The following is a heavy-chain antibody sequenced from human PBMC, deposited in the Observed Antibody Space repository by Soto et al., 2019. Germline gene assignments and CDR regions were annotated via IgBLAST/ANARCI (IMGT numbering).Heavy chain of an antibody. CDR3: ARIIAARRGYYYYGMDV. CDR2: IYPGDSDT. Sequence: GESLKISCKGSGYSFTSYWIGWVRQMPGKGLEWMGIIYPGDSDTRYSPSFQGQVTISADKSISTAYLQWSSLKASDTAMYYCARIIAARRGYYYYGMDVWGQGTTVTVSS. D-gene: IGHD6-6*01. J-gene: IGHJ6*02. V-gene: IGHV5-51*01. CDR1: GYSFTSYW.